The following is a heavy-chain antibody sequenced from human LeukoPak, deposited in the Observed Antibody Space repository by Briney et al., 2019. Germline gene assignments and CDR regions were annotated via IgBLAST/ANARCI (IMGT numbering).Heavy chain of an antibody. CDR1: GFTFSSYA. V-gene: IGHV3-30-3*01. D-gene: IGHD3-3*01. J-gene: IGHJ4*02. CDR3: ARVGGGLVLRFLEWLWGDFDY. CDR2: ISYDGSNK. Sequence: GGSLRLSCAASGFTFSSYAMHWVRQAPGKGLEWVAVISYDGSNKYYADSVKGRFTISRDNSKNTLCLQMNSLRAEDTAVYYCARVGGGLVLRFLEWLWGDFDYWGQGTLVTVSS.